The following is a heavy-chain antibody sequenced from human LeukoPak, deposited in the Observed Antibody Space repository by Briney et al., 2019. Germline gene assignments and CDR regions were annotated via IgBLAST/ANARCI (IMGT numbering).Heavy chain of an antibody. CDR2: IYYSGST. D-gene: IGHD2-21*01. J-gene: IGHJ4*02. V-gene: IGHV4-61*08. CDR3: ARCSIESGFDY. Sequence: SETLSLTCAVSGGSISSVAYSWSWIRQPPGKGLEWIGYIYYSGSTNYNPSLKSRVTISVDTSKNQFSLKLSSVTAADTAVYYCARCSIESGFDYWGQGTLVTVSS. CDR1: GGSISSVAYS.